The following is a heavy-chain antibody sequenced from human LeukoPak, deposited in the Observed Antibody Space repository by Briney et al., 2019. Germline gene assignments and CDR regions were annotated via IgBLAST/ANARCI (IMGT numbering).Heavy chain of an antibody. D-gene: IGHD3-22*01. CDR3: ARDPDYYDSKGHFDY. CDR2: ISSTGGYI. Sequence: KAGGSLRLSCAASGFTFSTYSMNWVRQAPGKGLEWVSSISSTGGYINYADSVKGRFTISRDNAKNSLYLQMNSLRVEDTAVYYCARDPDYYDSKGHFDYWGQGTLVTVSP. J-gene: IGHJ4*02. V-gene: IGHV3-21*01. CDR1: GFTFSTYS.